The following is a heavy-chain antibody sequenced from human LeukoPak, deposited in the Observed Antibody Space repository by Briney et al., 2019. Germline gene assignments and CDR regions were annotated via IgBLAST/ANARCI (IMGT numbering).Heavy chain of an antibody. D-gene: IGHD2-15*01. V-gene: IGHV1-2*02. CDR3: AGQVVAASRRTNWFDP. Sequence: ASVKVSCKASGSSFTGYYMHWVRQAPGQGLEWMGWINPNSGGTKYAQKFQGRVTMTRDTSISTAYMELSRLTSDDTAVYYCAGQVVAASRRTNWFDPWGQGTLVTVSS. CDR2: INPNSGGT. J-gene: IGHJ5*02. CDR1: GSSFTGYY.